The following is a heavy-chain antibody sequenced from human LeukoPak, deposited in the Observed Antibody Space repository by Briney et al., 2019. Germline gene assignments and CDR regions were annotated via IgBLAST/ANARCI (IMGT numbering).Heavy chain of an antibody. Sequence: GGSLRLSCAASGFTFRSYAMSWVRQAPGKGLEWVSGISGSGGTTYYADSAKGRFTISRDNSKNTLYLQMNSLRAEDTAVYYCAKGDFGVLVGNYFMDAWGKGTTVTVSS. V-gene: IGHV3-23*01. CDR3: AKGDFGVLVGNYFMDA. CDR1: GFTFRSYA. J-gene: IGHJ6*03. D-gene: IGHD3-3*01. CDR2: ISGSGGTT.